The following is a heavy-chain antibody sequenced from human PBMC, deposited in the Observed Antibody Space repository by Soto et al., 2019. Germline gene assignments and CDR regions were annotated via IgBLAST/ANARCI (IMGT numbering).Heavy chain of an antibody. D-gene: IGHD6-6*01. CDR2: ISDSGGDT. CDR3: AKRVEYSSSTHYFDY. CDR1: GFTFSRYA. V-gene: IGHV3-23*01. J-gene: IGHJ4*02. Sequence: EVHLLESGGGLVQPGGSLRLACAASGFTFSRYAMSWVRQAPGKGLEWVSAISDSGGDTYYADSVKGRFTISRDSSKNTLYLQMHSLRVEDTAVYYCAKRVEYSSSTHYFDYWGQGTLVTVSS.